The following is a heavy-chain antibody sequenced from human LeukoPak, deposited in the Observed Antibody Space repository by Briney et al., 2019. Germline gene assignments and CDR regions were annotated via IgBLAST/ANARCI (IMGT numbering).Heavy chain of an antibody. CDR2: INHSGST. D-gene: IGHD1-26*01. V-gene: IGHV4-34*01. CDR3: ARSPRIVGAIPFDY. J-gene: IGHJ4*02. CDR1: GGSFSGYY. Sequence: SETLSLTCAVYGGSFSGYYWSWIRQPPGKGLEWIGEINHSGSTNYIPSLKSRVTISVDTSKNQFSLKLSSVTAADTAVYYCARSPRIVGAIPFDYWGQGTLVTVSS.